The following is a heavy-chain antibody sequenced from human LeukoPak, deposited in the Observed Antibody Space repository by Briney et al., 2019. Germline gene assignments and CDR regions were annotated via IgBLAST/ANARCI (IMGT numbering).Heavy chain of an antibody. D-gene: IGHD6-13*01. J-gene: IGHJ6*02. Sequence: SETLSLTCTVSGGSISRYYWSWLRQPPGEGLEGLGYIYYCGSTNYNPSLKSRVTISVATSKNQSSLKLSSVTAADTAVYYCARLGIAAAGPMDYYYYGMDVWGQGTTVTVSS. V-gene: IGHV4-59*08. CDR2: IYYCGST. CDR3: ARLGIAAAGPMDYYYYGMDV. CDR1: GGSISRYY.